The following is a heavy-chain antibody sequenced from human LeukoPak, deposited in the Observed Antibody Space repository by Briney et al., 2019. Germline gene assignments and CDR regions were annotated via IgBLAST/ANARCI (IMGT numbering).Heavy chain of an antibody. CDR1: GFTFSSYN. J-gene: IGHJ3*02. CDR3: AKDPTTSSGLLWFGHLDAFDI. V-gene: IGHV3-21*04. D-gene: IGHD3-10*01. Sequence: PGGSLRLSCAASGFTFSSYNMNWVRQAPGKGLEWVSSITSSSSYIYYADSVKGRFTISRDNSRNTLYLQMNSLGADDTAVYYCAKDPTTSSGLLWFGHLDAFDIWGQGTMVTVSS. CDR2: ITSSSSYI.